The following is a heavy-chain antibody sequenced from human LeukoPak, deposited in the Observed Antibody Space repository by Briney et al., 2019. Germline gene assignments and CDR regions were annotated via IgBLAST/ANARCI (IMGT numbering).Heavy chain of an antibody. CDR3: AKRIQSAMATGY. CDR2: ISSTSDTI. Sequence: PGGSLRLSCAASGFTFSSYAMSWVRQAPGKGLEWVSYISSTSDTIYYADSVKGRFTISRDNAKNSLYLQMKSLRAEDQAVYYCAKRIQSAMATGYWGQGTLVTVSS. CDR1: GFTFSSYA. J-gene: IGHJ4*02. V-gene: IGHV3-48*04. D-gene: IGHD5-18*01.